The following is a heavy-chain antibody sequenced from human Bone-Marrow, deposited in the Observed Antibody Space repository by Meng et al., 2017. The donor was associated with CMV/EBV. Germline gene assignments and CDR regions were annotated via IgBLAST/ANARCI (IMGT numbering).Heavy chain of an antibody. D-gene: IGHD1-1*01. CDR2: IWYDGSNK. CDR1: GFTFSSYG. V-gene: IGHV3-33*06. Sequence: GESLKLSCAASGFTFSSYGMHWVRQAPGKGLEWVAVIWYDGSNKYYADSVKGRFTISRDNSKNTLYLQMNSLRAEDTAVYYCAKDQLEYYYGMDVWGQGTTVTVSS. CDR3: AKDQLEYYYGMDV. J-gene: IGHJ6*02.